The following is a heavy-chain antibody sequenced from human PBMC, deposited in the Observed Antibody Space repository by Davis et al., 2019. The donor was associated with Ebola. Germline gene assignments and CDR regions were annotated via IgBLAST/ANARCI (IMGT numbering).Heavy chain of an antibody. CDR1: GYTFTHYG. CDR3: ARDLTAGTGWFDP. Sequence: AASVKVSCKASGYTFTHYGISWVRQAPGQGLEWMGWISAYNGDTNYEQKLQGRVTMTTDTSTSTAYMELRSLRSDDTAVYYCARDLTAGTGWFDPWGQGTLVTVFS. CDR2: ISAYNGDT. V-gene: IGHV1-18*04. J-gene: IGHJ5*02. D-gene: IGHD6-13*01.